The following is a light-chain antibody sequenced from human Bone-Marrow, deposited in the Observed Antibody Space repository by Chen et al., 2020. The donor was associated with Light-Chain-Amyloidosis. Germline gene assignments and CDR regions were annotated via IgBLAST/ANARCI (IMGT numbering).Light chain of an antibody. CDR3: QVWDSSSDHVV. J-gene: IGLJ2*01. CDR2: YDS. V-gene: IGLV3-21*04. Sequence: SYVLPQPPSVSVAPGKTARITCGGNHIGSKTVHWYQQKPGQAPVLVIYYDSDRPSGIPERFSGSKSGNTATLTISRVEAGDEADYYCQVWDSSSDHVVFGGGTKLTVL. CDR1: HIGSKT.